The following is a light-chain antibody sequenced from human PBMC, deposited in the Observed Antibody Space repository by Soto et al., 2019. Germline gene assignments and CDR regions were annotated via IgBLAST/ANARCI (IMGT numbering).Light chain of an antibody. CDR3: QQYNNWLRRT. CDR2: GAS. Sequence: EIVMTQSPATLSVSPGERATLSCRASQSVSSNLAWYQQKPGQAPRLLIYGASTRATGIPARFSGSGSGTEFTLTLSSLQSEDFAVYYCQQYNNWLRRTFGQGTKLEIK. J-gene: IGKJ2*01. CDR1: QSVSSN. V-gene: IGKV3-15*01.